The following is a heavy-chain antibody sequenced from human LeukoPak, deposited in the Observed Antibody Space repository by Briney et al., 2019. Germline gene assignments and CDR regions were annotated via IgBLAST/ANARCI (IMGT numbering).Heavy chain of an antibody. V-gene: IGHV4-38-2*02. CDR3: ARLGGWSRDY. Sequence: SETLSLTCTVSGYSISSGFYWGWIRQPPGKGLEWVGSIYHSGSTYYNPSLKSRVTMSVDTSKNQFSLKLSSVTAADTAVYYCARLGGWSRDYWGQGTLVTVSS. CDR1: GYSISSGFY. J-gene: IGHJ4*02. CDR2: IYHSGST. D-gene: IGHD6-19*01.